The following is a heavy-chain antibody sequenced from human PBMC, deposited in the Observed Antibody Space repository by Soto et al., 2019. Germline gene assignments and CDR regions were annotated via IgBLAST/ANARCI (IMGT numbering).Heavy chain of an antibody. CDR3: ARGPTYYDILTGLFFDY. J-gene: IGHJ4*02. Sequence: QVQLQESGPGLVKPSQTLSLTCTVSGGSISSGDYYWSWIRQPPGKGLEWIGYIYYRGSTYYNPSLKSRVTISVDTSKNRFSLKLSSVTAADTAVYYCARGPTYYDILTGLFFDYWGQGSLVTVSS. D-gene: IGHD3-9*01. V-gene: IGHV4-30-4*01. CDR2: IYYRGST. CDR1: GGSISSGDYY.